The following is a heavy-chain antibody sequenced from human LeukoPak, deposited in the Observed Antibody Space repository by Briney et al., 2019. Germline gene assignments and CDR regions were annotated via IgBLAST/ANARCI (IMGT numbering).Heavy chain of an antibody. Sequence: ASETLSLTCTVSGGSISSGSYYWSWIRQPAGKGLEWIGRIYTSGSTNYNPSLKSRVTISVDTSKNQFSLKLSSVTAADTAVYYRARVGATPSDAFDIWGQGTVVTVSS. D-gene: IGHD3-16*01. V-gene: IGHV4-61*02. CDR1: GGSISSGSYY. CDR3: ARVGATPSDAFDI. CDR2: IYTSGST. J-gene: IGHJ3*02.